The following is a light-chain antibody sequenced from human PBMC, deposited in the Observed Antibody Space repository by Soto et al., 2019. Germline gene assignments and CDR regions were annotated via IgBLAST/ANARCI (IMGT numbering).Light chain of an antibody. V-gene: IGLV1-47*01. CDR1: SSSIGSNY. CDR3: AAWDDSLRGWM. J-gene: IGLJ3*02. CDR2: RDS. Sequence: QSVLTQPPSASGTPGQRVTISCSESSSSIGSNYIYWYQQLPGTAPKLLIYRDSQRPSGVPGRFSGSKSGTSASLAISGLRSEDEADYYCAAWDDSLRGWMFGGGTKLTVL.